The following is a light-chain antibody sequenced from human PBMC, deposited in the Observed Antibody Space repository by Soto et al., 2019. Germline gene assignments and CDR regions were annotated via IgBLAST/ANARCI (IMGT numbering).Light chain of an antibody. CDR2: GAS. V-gene: IGKV3-20*01. CDR1: QSVSSSY. J-gene: IGKJ1*01. Sequence: EIVLTQSPGTLSLSPGERATLSCRASQSVSSSYLAWYQQKPGQAPRLLIYGASSMATGIPDRFSGSGSGTDFTLTISRLEPEDFAVYYCQQYGSSTWKFGQGTKVEIK. CDR3: QQYGSSTWK.